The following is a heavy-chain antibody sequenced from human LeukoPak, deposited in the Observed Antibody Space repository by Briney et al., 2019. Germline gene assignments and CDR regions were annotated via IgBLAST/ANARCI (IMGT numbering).Heavy chain of an antibody. Sequence: PGRSLRLSCAASGFTFSDHGMHWVRQAPGKGREWVANIWYNGSKKYDAESVKGRFTISRDNSKNTLYLQMSSLRAEDTAVYYCARDPYGSGDGYFDYWGQGTLVTVSS. J-gene: IGHJ4*02. CDR1: GFTFSDHG. CDR3: ARDPYGSGDGYFDY. D-gene: IGHD3-10*01. CDR2: IWYNGSKK. V-gene: IGHV3-33*01.